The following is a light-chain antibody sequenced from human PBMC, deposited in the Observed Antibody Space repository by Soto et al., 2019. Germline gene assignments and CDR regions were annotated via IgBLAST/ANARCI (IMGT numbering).Light chain of an antibody. Sequence: AIQMTQYPSTLSASVGDRVTITCRASQGIRNDLGWYQQKPGKAPKLLIYRASRLQSGVPSRFRGSGSGTDFTLTMSSLQPVDFATYYCLKNYNYPRAFGQGTKVEIK. V-gene: IGKV1-6*01. CDR2: RAS. J-gene: IGKJ1*01. CDR1: QGIRND. CDR3: LKNYNYPRA.